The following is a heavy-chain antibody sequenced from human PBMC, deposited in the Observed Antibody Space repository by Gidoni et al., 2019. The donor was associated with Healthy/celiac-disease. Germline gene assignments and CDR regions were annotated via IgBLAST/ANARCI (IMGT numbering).Heavy chain of an antibody. CDR2: IYYSGST. Sequence: QVQLQASGPGLAKPSQTLSLTCTVSGGSIISGGYDWSWIRQHPGKGLEWIGYIYYSGSTYYNPSLKSRVTISVDTSKNQFSLKLSSVTAADTAVYYCARDGVGRYSSSWYIWGQGTLVTVSS. J-gene: IGHJ4*02. CDR1: GGSIISGGYD. D-gene: IGHD6-13*01. V-gene: IGHV4-31*03. CDR3: ARDGVGRYSSSWYI.